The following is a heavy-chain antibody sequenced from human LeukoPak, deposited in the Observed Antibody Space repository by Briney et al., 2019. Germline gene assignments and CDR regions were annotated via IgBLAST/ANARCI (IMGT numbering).Heavy chain of an antibody. CDR3: ARGAIRYHYYYYGMDV. CDR2: IYTSGST. V-gene: IGHV4-4*07. Sequence: SEALSLTCTVSGGSISSYYWSWIRQPAGKGLEWIGRIYTSGSTNYNPSLKSRVTISVDTSKNQFSLKLSSVTAADTAVYYCARGAIRYHYYYYGMDVWGQGTTVTVSS. CDR1: GGSISSYY. J-gene: IGHJ6*02. D-gene: IGHD3-9*01.